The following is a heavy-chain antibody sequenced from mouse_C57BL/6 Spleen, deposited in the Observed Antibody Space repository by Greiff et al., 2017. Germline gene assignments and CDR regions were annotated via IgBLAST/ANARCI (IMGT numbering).Heavy chain of an antibody. D-gene: IGHD1-1*01. CDR1: GYAFSSYW. J-gene: IGHJ4*01. Sequence: VQLQQSGAELVKPGASVKISCKASGYAFSSYWMNWVKQRPGKGLAWIGQIYPGDGDTNYNGKFKGKATLTADKSSSTAYMQLSSLTSEDSAVYFCAREGYYGSRDAMDYWGQGTSGTVSS. CDR2: IYPGDGDT. CDR3: AREGYYGSRDAMDY. V-gene: IGHV1-80*01.